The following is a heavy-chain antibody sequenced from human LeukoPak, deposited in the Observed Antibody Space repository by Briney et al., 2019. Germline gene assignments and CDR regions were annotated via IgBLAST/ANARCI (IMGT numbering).Heavy chain of an antibody. CDR1: GFTFGDYA. D-gene: IGHD2-15*01. V-gene: IGHV3-49*04. Sequence: GGSLRLSCTASGFTFGDYAMSWVRQAPGKGLEWVGFIRSKAYGGTTEYAASVKGRFTISRDDSKSIAYLQMNSLKTEDTAVYYCTRDPSDEDLPPPGYYYYMDVWGKGTTVTVSS. J-gene: IGHJ6*03. CDR3: TRDPSDEDLPPPGYYYYMDV. CDR2: IRSKAYGGTT.